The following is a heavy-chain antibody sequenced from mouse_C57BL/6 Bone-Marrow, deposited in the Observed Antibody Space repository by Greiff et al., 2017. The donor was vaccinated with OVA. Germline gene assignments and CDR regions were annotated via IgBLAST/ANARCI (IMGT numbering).Heavy chain of an antibody. CDR3: TPLYSNYD. V-gene: IGHV14-4*01. CDR1: GFNIKDDY. Sequence: VQLKESGAELVRPGASVKLSCTASGFNIKDDYMHWVKQRPEQGLEWIGWIDPENGDTEYASKFQGKATITADTSSNTAYLQLSSLTSEDTAVYYCTPLYSNYDWGQGTLVTVSA. J-gene: IGHJ3*01. D-gene: IGHD2-5*01. CDR2: IDPENGDT.